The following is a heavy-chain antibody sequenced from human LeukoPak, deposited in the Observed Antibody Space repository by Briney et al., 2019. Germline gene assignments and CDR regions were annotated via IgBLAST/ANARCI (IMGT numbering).Heavy chain of an antibody. CDR3: ARLESSWLDY. V-gene: IGHV4-39*01. CDR1: GGSISSSSYY. D-gene: IGHD6-13*01. Sequence: SETLSLTCTVSGGSISSSSYYWGWIRQPPGKGLEWIGSIYYSGSTYYNPSLKSRVTISVDTSKNQFSLKLSSVTAADMAVYYCARLESSWLDYWGQGTLVTVSS. J-gene: IGHJ4*02. CDR2: IYYSGST.